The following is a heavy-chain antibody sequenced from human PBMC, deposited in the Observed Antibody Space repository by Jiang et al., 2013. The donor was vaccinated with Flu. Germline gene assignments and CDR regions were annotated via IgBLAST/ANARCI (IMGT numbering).Heavy chain of an antibody. CDR2: INPNSGGT. Sequence: GAEVKKPGASVKVSCKASGYTFTGYYMHWVRQAPGQGLEWMGWINPNSGGTNYAQKFQGRVTMTRDMSISTAYMELSRLRSDDTAVYYCARVQPYYYYYMDVWGKGTTVTVSS. V-gene: IGHV1-2*02. J-gene: IGHJ6*03. CDR1: GYTFTGYY. CDR3: ARVQPYYYYYMDV.